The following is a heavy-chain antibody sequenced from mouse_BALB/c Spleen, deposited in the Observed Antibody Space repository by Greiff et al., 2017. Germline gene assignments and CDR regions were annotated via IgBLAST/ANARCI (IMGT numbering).Heavy chain of an antibody. V-gene: IGHV3-2*02. D-gene: IGHD2-3*01. CDR2: ISYSGST. CDR1: GYSITSDYA. Sequence: EVKLQESGPGLVKPSQSLSLTCTVTGYSITSDYAWNWIRQFPGNKLEWMGYISYSGSTSYNPSLKSRISITRDTSKNQFFLQLNSVTTEDTATYYCAREVNDGYRYFDVWGAGTTVTVSS. CDR3: AREVNDGYRYFDV. J-gene: IGHJ1*01.